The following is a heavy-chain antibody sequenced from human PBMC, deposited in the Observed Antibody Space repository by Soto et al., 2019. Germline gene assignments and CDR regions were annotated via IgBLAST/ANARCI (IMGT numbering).Heavy chain of an antibody. CDR2: IYYSGST. D-gene: IGHD6-13*01. V-gene: IGHV4-39*01. Sequence: SETLCLTCTVSGGSISSSSYYWGWIRQPPGKGLEWIGSIYYSGSTYYNPSLKSRVTISVDTYKNQFSLKLSSVTAADTAVYYCARSLRFLYSSSWSDHWVEPWGKGTLVTVS. J-gene: IGHJ5*02. CDR3: ARSLRFLYSSSWSDHWVEP. CDR1: GGSISSSSYY.